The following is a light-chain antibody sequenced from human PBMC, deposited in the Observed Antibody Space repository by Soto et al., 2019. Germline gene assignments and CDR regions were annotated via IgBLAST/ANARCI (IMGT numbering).Light chain of an antibody. CDR1: RSVKTF. J-gene: IGKJ5*01. CDR3: QQRSNWPPIT. CDR2: DAS. V-gene: IGKV3-11*01. Sequence: IVLTQSPGTLSLSPGERATLSCRASRSVKTFLVWYQQRPGQAPRLLIHDASHRAAGIPARFSGSGFGTDFTLTISSLEPEDAAVYYCQQRSNWPPITFGQGTRLEIK.